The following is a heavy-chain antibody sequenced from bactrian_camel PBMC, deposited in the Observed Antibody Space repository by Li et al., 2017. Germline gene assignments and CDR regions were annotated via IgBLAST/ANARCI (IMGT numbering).Heavy chain of an antibody. CDR1: GYTYSTSP. CDR2: IGRDGST. CDR3: AADRWKCGSWPNEYDY. D-gene: IGHD2*01. Sequence: HVQLVESGGGSVQPGGSLRLSCRGAGYTYSTSPYCMGWFRQAPGKEREGVAVIGRDGSTRYRDSVKGRFTISKDNPKNTLYLQMNSLKPEYTAMYYCAADRWKCGSWPNEYDYRGQGTQVTVS. V-gene: IGHV3S53*01. J-gene: IGHJ4*01.